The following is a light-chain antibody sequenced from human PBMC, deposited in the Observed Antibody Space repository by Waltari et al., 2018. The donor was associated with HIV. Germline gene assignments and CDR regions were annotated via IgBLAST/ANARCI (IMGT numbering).Light chain of an antibody. J-gene: IGLJ3*02. Sequence: QSALTQPASASGSRGQSITMSCTGTSSDIGAYNHVSWFQQRPGKAPKLIIYDVTDRPSGVSKRFSGSKSGITASLTISGLQADDEGDYYCSSYTASNTLWVFGGGTKLTVL. CDR1: SSDIGAYNH. V-gene: IGLV2-14*03. CDR3: SSYTASNTLWV. CDR2: DVT.